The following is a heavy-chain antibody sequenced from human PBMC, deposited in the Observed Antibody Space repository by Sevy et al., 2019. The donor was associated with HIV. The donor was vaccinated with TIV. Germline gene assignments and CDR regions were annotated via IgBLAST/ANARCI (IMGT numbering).Heavy chain of an antibody. CDR3: AGPQAPRYCSSTSCYFDYYYYGMDV. D-gene: IGHD2-2*01. J-gene: IGHJ6*02. V-gene: IGHV1-69*13. Sequence: ASVKVSCKASGGTFSSYAISWVRQAPGQGLEWMGGIIPIFGTANYAQKFQGRVTITADESTSTAYMELSSLSSEDTAVYYCAGPQAPRYCSSTSCYFDYYYYGMDVWGQGTTVTVSS. CDR1: GGTFSSYA. CDR2: IIPIFGTA.